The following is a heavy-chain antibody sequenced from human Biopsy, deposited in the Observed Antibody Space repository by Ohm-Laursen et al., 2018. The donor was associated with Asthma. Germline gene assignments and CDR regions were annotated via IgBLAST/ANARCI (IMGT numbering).Heavy chain of an antibody. CDR2: IYYSGST. V-gene: IGHV4-31*03. D-gene: IGHD3-22*01. Sequence: TLSLTCTVSYGSITSGGYYWTWIRQHPGKGLEWIGFIYYSGSTYYNPPLKSRVNISIDTSKNQFSLKLSSVTAADTAVYYCARAQDYYDSRGYYRSFDYWGQGTLVTVSS. J-gene: IGHJ4*02. CDR3: ARAQDYYDSRGYYRSFDY. CDR1: YGSITSGGYY.